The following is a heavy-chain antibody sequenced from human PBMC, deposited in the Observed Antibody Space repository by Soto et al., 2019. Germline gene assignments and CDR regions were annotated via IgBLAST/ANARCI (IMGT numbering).Heavy chain of an antibody. CDR3: LGVGVGASPGDSFDI. Sequence: GGSLRLACAASGFSFSTCSMNWVRQAPGKGLEWVSHIDFSGTQMYYADSVEGRFTISRDNGKNLVFLQMNTLRAEDTAVYFCLGVGVGASPGDSFDIWGHGTVVTVPS. CDR2: IDFSGTQM. CDR1: GFSFSTCS. D-gene: IGHD2-8*01. V-gene: IGHV3-48*01. J-gene: IGHJ3*02.